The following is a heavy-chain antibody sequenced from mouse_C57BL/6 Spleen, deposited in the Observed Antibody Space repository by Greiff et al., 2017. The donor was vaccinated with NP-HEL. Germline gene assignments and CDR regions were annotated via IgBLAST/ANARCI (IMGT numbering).Heavy chain of an antibody. V-gene: IGHV1-19*01. CDR2: INPYNGGT. J-gene: IGHJ4*01. Sequence: VQLQQSGPVLVKPGASVKMSCKASGYTFTDYYMNWVKQSHGKSLEWIGVINPYNGGTSYNQKFKGKATLTVDKSSSTAYMELNSLTSEDSAVYYCARRGAGYAMDYWGQGTSVTVSS. D-gene: IGHD6-1*01. CDR1: GYTFTDYY. CDR3: ARRGAGYAMDY.